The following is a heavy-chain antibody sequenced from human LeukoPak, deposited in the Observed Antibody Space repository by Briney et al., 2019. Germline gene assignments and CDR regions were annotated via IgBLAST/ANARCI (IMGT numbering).Heavy chain of an antibody. CDR1: GGSISSSSYY. CDR2: IYYSGST. D-gene: IGHD3-22*01. Sequence: SETLSLTCTVSGGSISSSSYYWGWIRQPPGKGLEWIGSIYYSGSTYYNPSLKSRVTISVDTSKNQFSLKLSSVTAADTAVYYCARLSSGYYLLNYFDYWGQATLVTVSS. CDR3: ARLSSGYYLLNYFDY. V-gene: IGHV4-39*01. J-gene: IGHJ4*02.